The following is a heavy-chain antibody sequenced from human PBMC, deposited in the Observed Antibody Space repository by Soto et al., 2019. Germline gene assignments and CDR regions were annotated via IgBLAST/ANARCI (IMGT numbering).Heavy chain of an antibody. CDR2: LSASGLTT. CDR1: GFTFSSDA. CDR3: AKDHRATVTTCFDY. J-gene: IGHJ4*02. D-gene: IGHD4-17*01. Sequence: EVQLLESGGGLVQPGGSLRLSCAASGFTFSSDAMSWVHQAPGKGLEWVSTLSASGLTTYYADSVKGRFTISRDTSTNTLYLQMNSLRAEDTALYYCAKDHRATVTTCFDYWGQGTLVTVSS. V-gene: IGHV3-23*01.